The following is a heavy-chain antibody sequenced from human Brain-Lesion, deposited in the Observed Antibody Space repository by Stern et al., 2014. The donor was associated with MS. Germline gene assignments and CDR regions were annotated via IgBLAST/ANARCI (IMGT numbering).Heavy chain of an antibody. J-gene: IGHJ4*02. V-gene: IGHV5-51*04. Sequence: EVQLVESGAEVKKPGESLKISCEASGYLFDDYWIGWVRQMYGRGLELVAIIFPRDSNTRYSPSVQGQVTPPAEKPISPAYLQWSTQKASDPAMYYCAKSPATPSGYDRFDYWGQGALVTVSS. CDR1: GYLFDDYW. CDR2: IFPRDSNT. CDR3: AKSPATPSGYDRFDY. D-gene: IGHD5-12*01.